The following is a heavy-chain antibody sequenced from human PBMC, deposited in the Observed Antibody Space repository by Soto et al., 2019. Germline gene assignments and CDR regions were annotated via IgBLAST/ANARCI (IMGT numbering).Heavy chain of an antibody. Sequence: SETLSLTCTVSGASISSSGYSWGWIRQPPGKGLEWIGTVYFGGSTPYNPSLKSRVTISVDTSKNQLFLTLNSVTAADAAVYYCARRHTVSWSTEYWGQGTLVTVSS. D-gene: IGHD2-2*02. CDR3: ARRHTVSWSTEY. J-gene: IGHJ4*02. V-gene: IGHV4-39*01. CDR1: GASISSSGYS. CDR2: VYFGGST.